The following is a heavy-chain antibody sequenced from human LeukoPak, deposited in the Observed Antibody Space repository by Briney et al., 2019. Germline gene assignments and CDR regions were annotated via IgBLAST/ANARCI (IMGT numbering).Heavy chain of an antibody. CDR1: GLTFSSYS. V-gene: IGHV3-21*01. Sequence: GGSLRLSCAASGLTFSSYSMNWVRQAPGKGLEWVSSITSSRIYIYYADSVKGRFTISRDNAKNSLYLQMNSLRAEDTAVYYCARDGSRGNLVTAPDFWGQGTLVTVSS. CDR2: ITSSRIYI. CDR3: ARDGSRGNLVTAPDF. J-gene: IGHJ4*02. D-gene: IGHD2-21*02.